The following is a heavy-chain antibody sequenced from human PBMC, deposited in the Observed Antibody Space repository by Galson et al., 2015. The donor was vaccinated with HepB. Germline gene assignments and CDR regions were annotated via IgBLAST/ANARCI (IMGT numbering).Heavy chain of an antibody. J-gene: IGHJ6*02. CDR1: GGTFSSYA. V-gene: IGHV1-69*04. Sequence: SVKVSCKASGGTFSSYAVSWVRQAPGQGLEWMERIIPILGIANYAQKFQGRVTITADKSTSTAYMELSGLRSEDTAVYYCARDWKERYSYGQPAGYYYGMDVWGQGTTVTVSS. CDR3: ARDWKERYSYGQPAGYYYGMDV. D-gene: IGHD5-18*01. CDR2: IIPILGIA.